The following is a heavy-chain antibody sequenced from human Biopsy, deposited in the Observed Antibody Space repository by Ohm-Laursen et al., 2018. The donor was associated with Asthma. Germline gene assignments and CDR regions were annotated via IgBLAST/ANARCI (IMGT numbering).Heavy chain of an antibody. CDR3: ARDFTIGSGSPFHF. CDR2: ISGLSRYK. D-gene: IGHD3-10*01. V-gene: IGHV3-21*01. Sequence: SLRLSCAASGFDFSGYTMNWVRQAPGKGLEWVSSISGLSRYKYYSDSLRGRVTISRDNAKSSLHLQMSSLRDEDTAVYFCARDFTIGSGSPFHFWGPGTLVTVSS. CDR1: GFDFSGYT. J-gene: IGHJ4*01.